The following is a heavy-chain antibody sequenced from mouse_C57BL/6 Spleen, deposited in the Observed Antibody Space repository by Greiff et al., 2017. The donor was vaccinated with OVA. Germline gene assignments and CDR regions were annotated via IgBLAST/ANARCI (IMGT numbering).Heavy chain of an antibody. CDR3: ARWEDGYYYAMDD. CDR2: INPNNGGT. J-gene: IGHJ4*01. V-gene: IGHV1-18*01. Sequence: VQLQQSGPELVKPGASVKIPCKASGYTFTDYNMDWVKQSHGKSLEWIGDINPNNGGTIYNQKFKGKATLTVDKSSSTAYMELRSLTSEDTAVYYCARWEDGYYYAMDDWGQGTSVTVSS. CDR1: GYTFTDYN. D-gene: IGHD2-3*01.